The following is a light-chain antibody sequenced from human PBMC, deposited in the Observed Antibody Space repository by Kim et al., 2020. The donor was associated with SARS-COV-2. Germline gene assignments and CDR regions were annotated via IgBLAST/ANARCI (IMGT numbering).Light chain of an antibody. J-gene: IGLJ1*01. V-gene: IGLV3-1*01. CDR1: KLGDKY. Sequence: SYELTQPPSVSVSPGQTASITCSGYKLGDKYVSWYQQKPGQSAVVVIYQDSQRPSGIPERFSGSNSGNTATLTISGTQALDEADYYCQAWDSSTHNYVFG. CDR2: QDS. CDR3: QAWDSSTHNYV.